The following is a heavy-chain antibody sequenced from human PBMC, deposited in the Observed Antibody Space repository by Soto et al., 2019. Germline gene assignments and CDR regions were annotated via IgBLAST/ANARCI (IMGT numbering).Heavy chain of an antibody. CDR2: ITWDGGSK. CDR3: ARDLSIAAPVGFGY. V-gene: IGHV3-43*01. J-gene: IGHJ4*02. CDR1: GFTFDDHT. D-gene: IGHD6-6*01. Sequence: HPGGSPRLSCTASGFTFDDHTMHWVRQAPGKGLEWVSLITWDGGSKHYVDSVKGRFAISRDNSKDSLYLQMNSLRAEDTAVYYCARDLSIAAPVGFGYWGQGTLVTVSS.